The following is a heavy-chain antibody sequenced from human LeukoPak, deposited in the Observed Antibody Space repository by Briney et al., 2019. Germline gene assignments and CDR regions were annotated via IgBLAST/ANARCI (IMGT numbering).Heavy chain of an antibody. CDR2: ISAYNGNT. D-gene: IGHD2/OR15-2a*01. Sequence: ASVKVSCKASGYTFTSYGISWVRQAPGQGLEWMGWISAYNGNTNYAQKLQGRVTMTRDMSTSTVYMELNSLTSDDTAVYFCARVATFGAVADYWGQGTLVTVSS. J-gene: IGHJ4*02. V-gene: IGHV1-18*01. CDR3: ARVATFGAVADY. CDR1: GYTFTSYG.